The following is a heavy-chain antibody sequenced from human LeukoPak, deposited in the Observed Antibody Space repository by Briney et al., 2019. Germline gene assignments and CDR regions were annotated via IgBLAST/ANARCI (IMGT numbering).Heavy chain of an antibody. Sequence: GRSLRLSCAASGFTFSSYGMHWVRQAPGKGLEWVAVIWYDGSNKYYADSVKGRFTISRDNSKNTLYLQMNSLRAEDTAVYYCARDRYSGSYPGGYWGQGTLVTVSS. D-gene: IGHD1-26*01. V-gene: IGHV3-33*01. CDR2: IWYDGSNK. CDR3: ARDRYSGSYPGGY. J-gene: IGHJ4*02. CDR1: GFTFSSYG.